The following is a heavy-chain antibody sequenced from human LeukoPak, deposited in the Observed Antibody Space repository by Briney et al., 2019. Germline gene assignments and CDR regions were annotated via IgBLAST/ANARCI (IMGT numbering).Heavy chain of an antibody. CDR2: IKEDGTQQ. Sequence: GSLRLSCAASGFNFQYDWMAWVRQASGMGLEWVAHIKEDGTQQFYVDSVRGRFTISKDDAKNALYLQMSSLRDDDTGIYYCVRGGWELDYWGQGTLVTVSS. CDR3: VRGGWELDY. CDR1: GFNFQYDW. J-gene: IGHJ4*02. D-gene: IGHD4-23*01. V-gene: IGHV3-7*03.